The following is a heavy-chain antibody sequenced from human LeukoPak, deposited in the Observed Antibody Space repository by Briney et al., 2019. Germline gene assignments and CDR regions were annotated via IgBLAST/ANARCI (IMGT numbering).Heavy chain of an antibody. CDR1: GGSISSYY. V-gene: IGHV4-59*01. CDR2: IYYSGST. J-gene: IGHJ3*02. D-gene: IGHD3-22*01. CDR3: ARVGTYYYDSSGYSDAFDI. Sequence: SETLPLTCTVSGGSISSYYWSWIRQPPGKGLEWIGYIYYSGSTNYNPSLKNRVTISVDTSKNQFSLKLSSVTAADTAVYYCARVGTYYYDSSGYSDAFDIWGQGTMVTVSS.